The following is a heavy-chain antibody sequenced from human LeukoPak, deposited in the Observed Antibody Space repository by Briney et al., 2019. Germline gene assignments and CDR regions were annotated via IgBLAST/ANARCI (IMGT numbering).Heavy chain of an antibody. CDR1: GGSISSYY. J-gene: IGHJ6*03. Sequence: SETLSLTCTVSGGSISSYYWSWIRQPAGKGLEWIGRIYTSGSTNYNPSLKSRVTMSVDTSKNQFSLKLSSVTAADTAVYYCARGGSSSTIYYYYYMDVWGKGTTVTVSS. D-gene: IGHD6-6*01. CDR2: IYTSGST. CDR3: ARGGSSSTIYYYYYMDV. V-gene: IGHV4-4*07.